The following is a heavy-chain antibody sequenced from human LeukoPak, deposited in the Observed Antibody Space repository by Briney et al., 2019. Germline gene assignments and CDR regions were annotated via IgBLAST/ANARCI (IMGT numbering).Heavy chain of an antibody. V-gene: IGHV1-69*06. CDR1: GGTFSSYA. CDR2: IIPIFGTA. D-gene: IGHD2-15*01. Sequence: SVKVSCKASGGTFSSYAISWVRQAPGQGLEWMGGIIPIFGTANYAQKFQGRVTITADKSTSTAYMELSSLRSEDMAVYYCASGSDIVVVVSLDYWGQGTLVTVSS. CDR3: ASGSDIVVVVSLDY. J-gene: IGHJ4*02.